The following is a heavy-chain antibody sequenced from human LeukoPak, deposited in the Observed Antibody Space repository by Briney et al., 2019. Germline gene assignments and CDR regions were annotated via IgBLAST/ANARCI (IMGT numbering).Heavy chain of an antibody. CDR1: GGSIRGYY. D-gene: IGHD2-2*01. J-gene: IGHJ6*02. CDR3: ARGYCSSTSCYYPHGMDV. V-gene: IGHV4-59*01. Sequence: SETLSLTCTVSGGSIRGYYGSWIRRPPGKGLEGLGYINYSGSTNYNPSLKSRVTISVDTSKNQFSLKLSSVTAADTAVYYCARGYCSSTSCYYPHGMDVWGQGTTVTVSS. CDR2: INYSGST.